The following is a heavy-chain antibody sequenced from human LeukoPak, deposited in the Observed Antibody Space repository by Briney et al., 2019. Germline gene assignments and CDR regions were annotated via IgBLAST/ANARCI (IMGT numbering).Heavy chain of an antibody. J-gene: IGHJ4*02. CDR1: GFTFSSYA. CDR3: AKGYSGYDFRFDY. Sequence: GGSLRLSCAASGFTFSSYAMHWVRQAPGKGLEWVAVISYDGSNTYYADSVKGRFTISRDNSKNTAYLQMYSLRVDDTAVYYCAKGYSGYDFRFDYWGQGTLVTVSS. CDR2: ISYDGSNT. V-gene: IGHV3-30*04. D-gene: IGHD5-12*01.